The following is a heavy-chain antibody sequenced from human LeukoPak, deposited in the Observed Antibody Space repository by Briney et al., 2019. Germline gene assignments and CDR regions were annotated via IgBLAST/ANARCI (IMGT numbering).Heavy chain of an antibody. D-gene: IGHD3-22*01. CDR2: INAGNGNT. Sequence: VASVKVSCKASGYTFTSYAMHWVRQAPGQRLEWMGWINAGNGNTKYSQKFQGRVTITRDTSANTAYMELSSLRSEDTAVYYCARDEVVVNYYFDYWGQGTLVTVSS. V-gene: IGHV1-3*01. J-gene: IGHJ4*02. CDR1: GYTFTSYA. CDR3: ARDEVVVNYYFDY.